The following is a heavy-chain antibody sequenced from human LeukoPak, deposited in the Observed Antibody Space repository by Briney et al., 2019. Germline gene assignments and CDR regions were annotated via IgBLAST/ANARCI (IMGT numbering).Heavy chain of an antibody. J-gene: IGHJ4*02. V-gene: IGHV3-21*01. D-gene: IGHD5-18*01. CDR1: GFTFSSYS. CDR2: ISSSSSYI. Sequence: GGSLRLSCAASGFTFSSYSMNWVRQAPGKGLEWVSSISSSSSYIYYADPVKGRFTISRDNAKNSLYLRMNSLRAEDTAVYYCARERVDTDYWGQGTLVTVSS. CDR3: ARERVDTDY.